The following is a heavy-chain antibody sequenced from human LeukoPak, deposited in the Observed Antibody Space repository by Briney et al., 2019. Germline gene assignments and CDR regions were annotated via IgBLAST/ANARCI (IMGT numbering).Heavy chain of an antibody. Sequence: PSGTLSLTCTDSGASISSYFWTWIRQSPGEGLEWMGYISNIGSTNYNPSLKSRVTISGDTSKNQFSLKLSSVTAADTAVYYCSRDRSALDTWGQGTLVTVSS. CDR2: ISNIGST. V-gene: IGHV4-59*01. CDR1: GASISSYF. CDR3: SRDRSALDT. J-gene: IGHJ3*02.